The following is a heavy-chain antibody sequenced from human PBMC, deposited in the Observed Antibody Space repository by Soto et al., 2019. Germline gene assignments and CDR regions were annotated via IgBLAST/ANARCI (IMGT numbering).Heavy chain of an antibody. Sequence: GGSLRLSCAASGFTFSSYWMHWVRQAPGKGLVWVSRINSDGSSTSYADSVKGRFTISRDNAKNTLYLQMNSLRAEDTAVYYCARTGSGYDFDYWGQGTLVTVSS. V-gene: IGHV3-74*01. CDR3: ARTGSGYDFDY. CDR2: INSDGSST. J-gene: IGHJ4*02. CDR1: GFTFSSYW. D-gene: IGHD5-12*01.